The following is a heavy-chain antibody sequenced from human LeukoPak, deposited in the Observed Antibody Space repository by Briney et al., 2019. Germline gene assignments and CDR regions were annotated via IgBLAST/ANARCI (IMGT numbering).Heavy chain of an antibody. CDR2: IIPIFGTA. CDR3: ARSYCSSTSCVNNWFDP. D-gene: IGHD2-2*01. Sequence: SVKVSCKASGGTFSSYAISWVRQAPGQGLEWMGGIIPIFGTANYAQKFQGRVTITADESTSTAYMELSSLRSEDTAVYYCARSYCSSTSCVNNWFDPWGQGTLVTVSS. CDR1: GGTFSSYA. J-gene: IGHJ5*02. V-gene: IGHV1-69*13.